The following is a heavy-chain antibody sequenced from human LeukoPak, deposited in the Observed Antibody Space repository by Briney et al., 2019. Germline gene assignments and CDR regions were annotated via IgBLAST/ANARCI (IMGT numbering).Heavy chain of an antibody. CDR2: INSDGCST. V-gene: IGHV3-74*01. CDR3: ASIAAAGTVGTLIDY. CDR1: GFTFSSCW. Sequence: GGSLRLSCAASGFTFSSCWMHWVRQAPGKGLVWVSRINSDGCSTSYADSVKGRFTFSRDNAKNTLYLQMNSMRAEDTAVYYCASIAAAGTVGTLIDYWGQGTLVTVSS. D-gene: IGHD6-13*01. J-gene: IGHJ4*02.